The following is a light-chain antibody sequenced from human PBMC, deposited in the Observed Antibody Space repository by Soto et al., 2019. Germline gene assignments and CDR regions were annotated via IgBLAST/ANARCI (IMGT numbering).Light chain of an antibody. CDR3: GTWDSSLSAYV. CDR1: SSNIGNNY. Sequence: SVLTQPPSVSAAPGQKVTISCSGKSSNIGNNYVSWYQHLPGTAPKLLIYDNNKRPSGIPDRFSGSKSGTSATLGITGLQTGDEAVYYCGTWDSSLSAYVFGTGTKVTVL. J-gene: IGLJ1*01. V-gene: IGLV1-51*01. CDR2: DNN.